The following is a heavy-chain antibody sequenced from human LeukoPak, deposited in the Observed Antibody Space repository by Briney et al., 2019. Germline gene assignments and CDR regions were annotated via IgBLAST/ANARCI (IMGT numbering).Heavy chain of an antibody. CDR2: INPNSGGT. V-gene: IGHV1-2*02. J-gene: IGHJ3*02. CDR1: GYTFTDYY. CDR3: ATVNTIFSLSAFDI. Sequence: ASVKVSCKASGYTFTDYYMHWVRQAPGQGLEWMGWINPNSGGTNYAQKFQGRVTMTEDTSTDTAYMELSSLRSEDTAVYYCATVNTIFSLSAFDIWGQGTMVTVSS. D-gene: IGHD3-9*01.